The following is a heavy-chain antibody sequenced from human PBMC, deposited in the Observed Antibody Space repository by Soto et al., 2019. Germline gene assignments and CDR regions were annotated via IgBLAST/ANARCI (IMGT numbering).Heavy chain of an antibody. CDR1: GFTFSSYA. D-gene: IGHD1-20*01. V-gene: IGHV3-23*01. Sequence: EVQLLESGGGLVQPGGSLRLSCAASGFTFSSYAMSWVRQAPGKGLEWVSAISGSGGSTYYADSVKGRFTISRDNSKNRLYLQMNSLRAEDTAVYYCAKDRYNWNDGDYWGQGTLVTVSS. J-gene: IGHJ4*02. CDR2: ISGSGGST. CDR3: AKDRYNWNDGDY.